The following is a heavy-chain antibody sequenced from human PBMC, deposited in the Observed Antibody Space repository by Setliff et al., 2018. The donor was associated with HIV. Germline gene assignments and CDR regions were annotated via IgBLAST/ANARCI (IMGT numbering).Heavy chain of an antibody. CDR3: ATPGWVAAPREYFQH. CDR2: FDPEDGET. CDR1: GYTLTELS. V-gene: IGHV1-24*01. D-gene: IGHD2-15*01. Sequence: ASVKVSCKVSGYTLTELSMHWVRQAPGKGLEWMGGFDPEDGETIYAQKVQGRVTMTEDTSTDTAYMELSSLRSEDTAVYYCATPGWVAAPREYFQHWGQGTLVTVSS. J-gene: IGHJ1*01.